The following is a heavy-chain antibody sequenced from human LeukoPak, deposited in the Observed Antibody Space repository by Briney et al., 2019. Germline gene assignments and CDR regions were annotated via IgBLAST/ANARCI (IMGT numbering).Heavy chain of an antibody. J-gene: IGHJ4*02. CDR1: GFTFSSYS. CDR2: ISSSGTYI. Sequence: GGSLRLSCAASGFTFSSYSMNWVRQAPGKGLEWVSSISSSGTYIYYADSVKGRFTISRDNAKNSLYLQMNSLRAEDTAVYYCASEVGAVSFDYWGQGTLVTVSS. V-gene: IGHV3-21*01. CDR3: ASEVGAVSFDY. D-gene: IGHD1-26*01.